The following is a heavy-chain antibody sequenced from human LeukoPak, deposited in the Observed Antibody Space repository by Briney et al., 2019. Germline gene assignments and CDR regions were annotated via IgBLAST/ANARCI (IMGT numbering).Heavy chain of an antibody. CDR3: ARGGITMVRGVITDPTNFDY. V-gene: IGHV1-24*01. CDR2: FDPEDGET. D-gene: IGHD3-10*01. Sequence: ASVKVSCKVSGYTLTELSMHWVRQAPGEGLEWMGGFDPEDGETIYAQKFQGRVTITRDTSASTAYMELSSLRSEDTAVYYCARGGITMVRGVITDPTNFDYWGQGTLVTVSS. CDR1: GYTLTELS. J-gene: IGHJ4*02.